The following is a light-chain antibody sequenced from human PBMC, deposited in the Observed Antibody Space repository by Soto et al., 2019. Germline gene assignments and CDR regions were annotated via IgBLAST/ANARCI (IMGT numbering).Light chain of an antibody. J-gene: IGLJ3*02. CDR3: QSYDSSLSGWV. Sequence: QSVLTQPPSVSGARGQRVTISCTGISSNIGAGYDVHWYQQLPGTAPKLLIYGNSNRPSGVPDRFSGSKSGTSASLAITGLQAEDEADYYCQSYDSSLSGWVFGGGTKLTVL. CDR2: GNS. CDR1: SSNIGAGYD. V-gene: IGLV1-40*01.